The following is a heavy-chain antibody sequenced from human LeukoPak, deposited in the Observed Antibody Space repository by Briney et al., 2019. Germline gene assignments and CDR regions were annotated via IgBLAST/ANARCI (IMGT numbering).Heavy chain of an antibody. CDR1: GFSFDDYG. CDR3: ARRLTGPGGWFDF. Sequence: GGSLRLSCSASGFSFDDYGLIWVRQVPGKGLEWVSSISSSSSYIYYADSVKGRFTISRDNAKNSLYLQMNSLRAEDTAVYYCARRLTGPGGWFDFWGQGTLVTVSS. CDR2: ISSSSSYI. D-gene: IGHD2-8*02. J-gene: IGHJ5*01. V-gene: IGHV3-21*01.